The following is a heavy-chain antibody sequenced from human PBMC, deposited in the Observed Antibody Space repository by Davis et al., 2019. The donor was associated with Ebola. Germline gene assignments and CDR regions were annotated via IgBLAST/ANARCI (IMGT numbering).Heavy chain of an antibody. CDR3: TRGIARRRSGSWFDP. D-gene: IGHD2-15*01. Sequence: AASVKVSCKASGYTFTTYDINWVRQATGQGLEWMGWMNPGSGNTGYAQKFQGRVTMTRDTSITTAYMELSSLSSDDTAVYYCTRGIARRRSGSWFDPWGQGTPVTVSS. V-gene: IGHV1-8*01. CDR1: GYTFTTYD. J-gene: IGHJ5*02. CDR2: MNPGSGNT.